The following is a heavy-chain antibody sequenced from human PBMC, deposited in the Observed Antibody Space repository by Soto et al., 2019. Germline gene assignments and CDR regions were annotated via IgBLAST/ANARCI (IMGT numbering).Heavy chain of an antibody. V-gene: IGHV1-18*01. CDR3: ASDRGSSWSLYYYCMDV. CDR1: GYTFTSYG. J-gene: IGHJ6*02. D-gene: IGHD6-13*01. Sequence: APVKVSCKASGYTFTSYGISWLRQAPGQGLEWMGWISAYNGNTNYAQKLQGRVTMTTDTSTSTAYLELRSLRSEDTAVCYCASDRGSSWSLYYYCMDVWGQGTTVTVSS. CDR2: ISAYNGNT.